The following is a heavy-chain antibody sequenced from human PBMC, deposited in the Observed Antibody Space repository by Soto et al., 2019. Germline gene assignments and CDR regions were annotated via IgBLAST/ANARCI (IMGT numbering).Heavy chain of an antibody. CDR2: IIPIFGTA. CDR1: GGTFSSYA. V-gene: IGHV1-69*13. J-gene: IGHJ6*02. Sequence: ASVKVSCKASGGTFSSYAISWVRQAPGQGLEWMGGIIPIFGTANYAQKFQGRVTITADESTSTAYMELSSLRSEDTAVYYCARAPYSSSWYFIYGMDVWGQGTKVTVSS. CDR3: ARAPYSSSWYFIYGMDV. D-gene: IGHD6-13*01.